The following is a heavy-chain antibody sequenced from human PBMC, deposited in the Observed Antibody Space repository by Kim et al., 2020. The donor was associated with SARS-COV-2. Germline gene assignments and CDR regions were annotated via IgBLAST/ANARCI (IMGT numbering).Heavy chain of an antibody. V-gene: IGHV3-23*01. J-gene: IGHJ4*02. Sequence: GGSMRISCAESGVKWSREAKSEERQDQGKGGEWGSEISGSGGSTYYADSVKGRFTISRDNSKNTLYLQMNSLRAEDTAVYYCAKDHLYDSSGYYYGVFDYWGQGTLVTVSS. CDR1: GVKWSREA. CDR2: ISGSGGST. CDR3: AKDHLYDSSGYYYGVFDY. D-gene: IGHD3-22*01.